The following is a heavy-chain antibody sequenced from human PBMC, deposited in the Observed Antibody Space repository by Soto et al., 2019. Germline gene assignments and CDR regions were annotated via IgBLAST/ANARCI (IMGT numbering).Heavy chain of an antibody. V-gene: IGHV1-69*01. CDR2: IIPIFGTA. J-gene: IGHJ6*02. Sequence: QVQLVQSGAEVKKPGSSVKVSCKASGGTFSSYAISWVRQAPGQGLEWMGGIIPIFGTANYAQKFQGRVTITADESTSTAYMELSSLRSEDTAVYYCARRRAAAGTEPDYYYYGMDVWGQGTTVTVSS. D-gene: IGHD6-13*01. CDR1: GGTFSSYA. CDR3: ARRRAAAGTEPDYYYYGMDV.